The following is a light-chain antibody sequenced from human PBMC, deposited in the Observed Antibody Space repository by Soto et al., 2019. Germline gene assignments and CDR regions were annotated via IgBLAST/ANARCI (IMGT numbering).Light chain of an antibody. Sequence: DIQMTQSPSSLSASVGDRVTITCRASQSIDSYLNWYQQRPGKAPRLLIYTASSLQSGVPSRFSGGGSGTDVTLTISSLQPEDFATYYCQQSFITPPWTFGQGTKVEIK. V-gene: IGKV1-39*01. CDR2: TAS. CDR1: QSIDSY. CDR3: QQSFITPPWT. J-gene: IGKJ1*01.